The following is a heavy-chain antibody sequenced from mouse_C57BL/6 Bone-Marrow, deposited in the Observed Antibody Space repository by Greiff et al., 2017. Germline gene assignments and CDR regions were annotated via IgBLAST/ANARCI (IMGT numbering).Heavy chain of an antibody. V-gene: IGHV2-6-1*01. CDR2: IWSDGST. CDR3: ARHTFYGNYAMDY. CDR1: GFSLTSYG. D-gene: IGHD2-1*01. Sequence: QVQLKESGPGLVAPSQSLSITCTVSGFSLTSYGVHWVRQPPGTGLEWLVVIWSDGSTTYNSALKSRLSISKDNSKSQVLLKMNSLQTDDTAMYYCARHTFYGNYAMDYWGQGTSVTVSS. J-gene: IGHJ4*01.